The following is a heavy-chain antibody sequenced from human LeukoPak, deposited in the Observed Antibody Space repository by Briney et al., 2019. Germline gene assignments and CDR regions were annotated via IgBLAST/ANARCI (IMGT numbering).Heavy chain of an antibody. CDR3: AKERGSYYDSSGCFDY. Sequence: GGSLRLSCVASGFTFSSRDWMTWVRQAPGKGLEWVANIKQDGSEKNYVDSVKGRFTISRDNSKNSLYLQMNSLRTEDTALYYCAKERGSYYDSSGCFDYWGQGTLVTVSS. D-gene: IGHD3-22*01. J-gene: IGHJ4*02. CDR1: GFTFSSRDW. CDR2: IKQDGSEK. V-gene: IGHV3-7*03.